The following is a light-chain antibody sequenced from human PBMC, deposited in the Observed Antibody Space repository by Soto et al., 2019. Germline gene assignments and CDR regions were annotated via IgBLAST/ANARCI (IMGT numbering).Light chain of an antibody. Sequence: DIQMTQSPSSLSASVGDRVTITCQASQDISNYLNWYQQKPGKAPKLLIYDASNLETGFPSRFSGRGSGTDFTLTISSLQPEDIATYYCQQYDNRPPTFGGGTKVVIK. CDR3: QQYDNRPPT. CDR2: DAS. J-gene: IGKJ4*01. CDR1: QDISNY. V-gene: IGKV1-33*01.